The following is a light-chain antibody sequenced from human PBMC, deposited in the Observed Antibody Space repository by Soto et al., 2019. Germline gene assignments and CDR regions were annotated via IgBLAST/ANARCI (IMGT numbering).Light chain of an antibody. CDR1: QNVANY. Sequence: EIVLTQSPATLSLSPGERATVSCRASQNVANYLDWYQQKPGQAPRLLIYESSNRATGIAARFSGSGSGTDFTLTISSLEPEDFAVYYCQQYNNWPPITFGQGTRLEIK. CDR3: QQYNNWPPIT. J-gene: IGKJ5*01. V-gene: IGKV3-11*01. CDR2: ESS.